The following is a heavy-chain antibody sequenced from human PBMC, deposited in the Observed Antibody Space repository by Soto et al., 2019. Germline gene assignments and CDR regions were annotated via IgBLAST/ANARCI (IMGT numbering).Heavy chain of an antibody. V-gene: IGHV3-53*04. J-gene: IGHJ4*02. D-gene: IGHD6-19*01. CDR3: ARGAGYSSGWYDY. Sequence: EVQLVESGGGLVQPGGSLRLSCAASGFTVSSNFMSWVRQAPGNGLEWVSVIYSGGSTYYADSVKGRFTISRHNSKNTLYLQMNSLRAEDTAVYYCARGAGYSSGWYDYWGQGTLVTVSS. CDR1: GFTVSSNF. CDR2: IYSGGST.